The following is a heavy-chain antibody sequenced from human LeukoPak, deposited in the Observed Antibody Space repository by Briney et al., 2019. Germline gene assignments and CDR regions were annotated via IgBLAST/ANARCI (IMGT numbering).Heavy chain of an antibody. CDR3: ARETYYDILTGYADFDY. Sequence: SVKVSCKASGGTFSSYTISWVRQAPGQGLEWMGRIIPIFGTANYAQKFQGRVTITTDESTSTAYMELSSLRSEDTAVYYCARETYYDILTGYADFDYWGQGTLVTVSS. CDR2: IIPIFGTA. V-gene: IGHV1-69*05. J-gene: IGHJ4*02. CDR1: GGTFSSYT. D-gene: IGHD3-9*01.